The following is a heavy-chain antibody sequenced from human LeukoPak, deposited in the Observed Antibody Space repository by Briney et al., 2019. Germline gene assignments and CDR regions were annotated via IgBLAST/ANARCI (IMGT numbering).Heavy chain of an antibody. V-gene: IGHV4-39*01. CDR2: IIYSGTT. Sequence: SETLSLTCTVSGVSIYSSTDYWGWLRQPPGTRLEWIGSIIYSGTTYYKPSLKIRLARSVDTSRNHFSLKLSSVTAADTAVYYCAKHYYDSSGSDWGYYFDSWGRGTLVTVSS. D-gene: IGHD3-22*01. J-gene: IGHJ4*02. CDR3: AKHYYDSSGSDWGYYFDS. CDR1: GVSIYSSTDY.